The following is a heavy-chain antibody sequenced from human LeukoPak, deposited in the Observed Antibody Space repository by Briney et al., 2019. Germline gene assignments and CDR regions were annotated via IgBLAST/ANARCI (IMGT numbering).Heavy chain of an antibody. Sequence: PGGSLRLSCAASGFTFSDYYMSWIRQAPGKGLEWVSYISSSGSAIYYADSVKGRFTISRDNAKNSLYLQMNSLRAEDTAVYYCARGAKYYYYYMDVWGKGTTVTVSS. J-gene: IGHJ6*03. CDR1: GFTFSDYY. V-gene: IGHV3-11*01. CDR3: ARGAKYYYYYMDV. CDR2: ISSSGSAI.